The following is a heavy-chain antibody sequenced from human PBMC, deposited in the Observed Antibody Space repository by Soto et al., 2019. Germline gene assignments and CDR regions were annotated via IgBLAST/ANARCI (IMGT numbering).Heavy chain of an antibody. Sequence: GGSLRLSCATSGFSFSTYTMHWVRQAPGKGLEWVSSISTSRTYIYYADSVKGRFSISRDNAKSSLYLQMNRVNVDDTAVYYCAREGSYDTSGHYIQGFCYWGPGTLVTVSS. J-gene: IGHJ4*02. CDR2: ISTSRTYI. CDR1: GFSFSTYT. D-gene: IGHD3-22*01. CDR3: AREGSYDTSGHYIQGFCY. V-gene: IGHV3-21*01.